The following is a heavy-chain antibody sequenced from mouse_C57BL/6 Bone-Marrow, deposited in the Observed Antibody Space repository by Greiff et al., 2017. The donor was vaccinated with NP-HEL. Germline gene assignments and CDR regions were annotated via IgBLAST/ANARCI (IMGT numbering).Heavy chain of an antibody. J-gene: IGHJ4*01. CDR2: IYIGNGYT. V-gene: IGHV1-58*01. CDR3: ARIYYYGSSYVLYYYAMDY. D-gene: IGHD1-1*01. Sequence: VQLQQSGAELVRPGSSVKMSCKTSGYTFTSYGINWVKQRPGQGLEWIGYIYIGNGYTEYNEKFKGKATLTSDTSSSTAYMQLSSLTSEDSAIYFCARIYYYGSSYVLYYYAMDYWGQGTSVTVSS. CDR1: GYTFTSYG.